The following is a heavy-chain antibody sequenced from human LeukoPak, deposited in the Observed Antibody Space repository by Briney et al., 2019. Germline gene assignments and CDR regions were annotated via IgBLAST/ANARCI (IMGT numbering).Heavy chain of an antibody. Sequence: GGSLRLSCAASGFTVSGNYMSWVRQAPGKGPEWVSVIYSGGSTYYADSVKGRFTISRDSSENTLYLQMNSLRAEDTAVYYCARVVWGRLDYWGQGTLVTVSS. V-gene: IGHV3-53*01. J-gene: IGHJ4*02. CDR1: GFTVSGNY. CDR3: ARVVWGRLDY. CDR2: IYSGGST. D-gene: IGHD3-16*01.